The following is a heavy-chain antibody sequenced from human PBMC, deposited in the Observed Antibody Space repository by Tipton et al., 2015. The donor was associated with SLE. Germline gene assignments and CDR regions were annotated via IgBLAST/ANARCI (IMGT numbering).Heavy chain of an antibody. J-gene: IGHJ4*02. Sequence: LRLSCTVSGGSISSGGYYWSWIRQHPGKGLEWIGYIYYSGSTYYNPSLKSRVTISVDTSKNQFSLKLSSVTAADTAVYYCARGRELPYGDFDYWGQGTLVTVSS. CDR3: ARGRELPYGDFDY. CDR2: IYYSGST. V-gene: IGHV4-31*02. D-gene: IGHD1-26*01. CDR1: GGSISSGGYY.